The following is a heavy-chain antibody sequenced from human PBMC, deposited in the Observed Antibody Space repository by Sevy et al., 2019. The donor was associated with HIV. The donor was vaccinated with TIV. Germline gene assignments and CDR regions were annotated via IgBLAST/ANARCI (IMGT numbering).Heavy chain of an antibody. CDR2: ISGSGGST. V-gene: IGHV3-23*01. CDR1: GFTFSSYA. D-gene: IGHD6-13*01. CDR3: AKDSYSSSWYLPYYYGMDV. J-gene: IGHJ6*02. Sequence: PGGSLRLSCAASGFTFSSYAMSWVRQAPGKGLEWVSAISGSGGSTYYADSVKGRFTISRDNSKNTLYLQMNSLRAEDTAVYYCAKDSYSSSWYLPYYYGMDVWGQGTTVTVSS.